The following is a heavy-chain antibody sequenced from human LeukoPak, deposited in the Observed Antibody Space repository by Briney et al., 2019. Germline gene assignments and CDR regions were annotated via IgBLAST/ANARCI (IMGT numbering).Heavy chain of an antibody. CDR2: ISSSSSYI. Sequence: GGSLRLSCAASGFTFSAYWMHWVRQAPGKGLEWVSSISSSSSYIYYADSVKGRFTISRDNAKNSLYLQMNSLRAEDTAVYYCARSSIAAAGIWGYFDYWGQGTLVTVSS. CDR3: ARSSIAAAGIWGYFDY. CDR1: GFTFSAYW. V-gene: IGHV3-21*01. D-gene: IGHD6-13*01. J-gene: IGHJ4*02.